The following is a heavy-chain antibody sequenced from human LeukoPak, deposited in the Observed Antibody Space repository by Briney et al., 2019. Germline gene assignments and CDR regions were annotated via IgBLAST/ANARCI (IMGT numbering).Heavy chain of an antibody. CDR3: ARELNYDSSGYYFDY. J-gene: IGHJ4*02. CDR2: INPNSGGT. D-gene: IGHD3-22*01. Sequence: ASVKVSCKASGYTFTVYFMHWVRQAPGQGVERMGWINPNSGGTNYAQKFQGRVTMTRDTSISTAYMELSRLRSDDTAVYYCARELNYDSSGYYFDYWGQGTLVTVSS. CDR1: GYTFTVYF. V-gene: IGHV1-2*02.